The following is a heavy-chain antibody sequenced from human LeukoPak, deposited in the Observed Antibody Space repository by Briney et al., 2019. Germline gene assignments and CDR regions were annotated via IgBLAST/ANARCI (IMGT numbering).Heavy chain of an antibody. CDR3: TRAPVIAVAGTYFDY. J-gene: IGHJ4*02. CDR2: INYSGTT. V-gene: IGHV4-59*01. CDR1: GGSISSYY. Sequence: PSETLSLTCTVSGGSISSYYWSWIRPPPGKGLEWGVYINYSGTTNSHPSLKSRVTISVVPSKIQFSLKLSSVTAADTAVYYGTRAPVIAVAGTYFDYWGQGTLVTVSS. D-gene: IGHD6-19*01.